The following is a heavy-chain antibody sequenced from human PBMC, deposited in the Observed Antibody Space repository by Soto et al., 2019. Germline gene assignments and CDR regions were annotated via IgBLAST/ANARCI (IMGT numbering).Heavy chain of an antibody. D-gene: IGHD3-10*01. CDR2: ISGSGGST. J-gene: IGHJ6*02. CDR3: ANLHALRVDV. V-gene: IGHV3-23*01. CDR1: GFTFSSYA. Sequence: EVQLLESGGGLVQPGGSLRLSCAASGFTFSSYAMSWVRQAPGKGLEWVSAISGSGGSTYYADSVKGRFTISRDNSKNTLYLQMNSRRDEDTAVYYCANLHALRVDVWGQGTTVTVSS.